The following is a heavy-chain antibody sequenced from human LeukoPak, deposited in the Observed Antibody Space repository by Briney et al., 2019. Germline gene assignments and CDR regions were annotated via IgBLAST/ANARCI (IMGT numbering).Heavy chain of an antibody. Sequence: ASVKVSCKASRYTFTGYYIHWVRQAPGQGLEWMGWITPHSGDTNYAQNFQGRVTMTRDTSISTAYMELSRLKSDDTAMYYCAIDRRSHIDYWGQGTLVTVSS. D-gene: IGHD1-26*01. CDR1: RYTFTGYY. CDR3: AIDRRSHIDY. V-gene: IGHV1-2*02. CDR2: ITPHSGDT. J-gene: IGHJ4*02.